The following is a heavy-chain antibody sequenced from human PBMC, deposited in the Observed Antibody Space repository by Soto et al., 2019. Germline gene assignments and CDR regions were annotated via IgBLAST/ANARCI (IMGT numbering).Heavy chain of an antibody. CDR1: GGTFSSYT. CDR3: ARLSEYQLPFDY. D-gene: IGHD2-2*01. CDR2: IIPILGIA. V-gene: IGHV1-69*02. Sequence: SVKVSCKASGGTFSSYTTSWVRQAPGQGLEWMGRIIPILGIANYAQKFQGRVTITADKSTSTAYMELSSLRSEDTAVYYCARLSEYQLPFDYWGQGTLVTVSS. J-gene: IGHJ4*02.